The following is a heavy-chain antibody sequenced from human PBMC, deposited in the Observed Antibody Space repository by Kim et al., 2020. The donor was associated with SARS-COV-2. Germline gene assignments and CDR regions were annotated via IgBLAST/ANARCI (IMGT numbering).Heavy chain of an antibody. CDR2: INWNGGST. CDR3: ARVVGGGHYYYYGMDV. V-gene: IGHV3-20*01. CDR1: GFTFDDYG. D-gene: IGHD1-26*01. J-gene: IGHJ6*02. Sequence: GGSLRLSCAASGFTFDDYGMSWVRQAPGKGLEWVSGINWNGGSTGYADSVKGRFTISRDNAKNSLYLQMNSLRAEDMALYHCARVVGGGHYYYYGMDVWGQGTTVTVSS.